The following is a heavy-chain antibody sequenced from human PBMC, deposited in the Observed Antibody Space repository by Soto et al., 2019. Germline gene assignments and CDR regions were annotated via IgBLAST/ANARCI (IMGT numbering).Heavy chain of an antibody. V-gene: IGHV4-39*01. J-gene: IGHJ6*02. CDR2: IYYSGST. CDR3: ASEVVVVAATLYYYYYGMDV. CDR1: GGSISSSSYY. Sequence: SETLSLTCTVSGGSISSSSYYWGWIRQPPGKGLEWIGSIYYSGSTYYNPSLKSRVTISVDTSKNQFSLKLSSVTAADTAVYYCASEVVVVAATLYYYYYGMDVWGQGTTVTVSS. D-gene: IGHD2-15*01.